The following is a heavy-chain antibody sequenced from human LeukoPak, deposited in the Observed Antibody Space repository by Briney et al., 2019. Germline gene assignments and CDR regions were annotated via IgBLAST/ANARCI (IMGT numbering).Heavy chain of an antibody. Sequence: SETLSLTCTVSGGSISSYYWSWLRQPPGKGLEWIGYIYTSGSTNYNPSLKSRVTISVDTSKNQFSLKLSSVTAADTAVYYCARRQQWPTIFDYWGQGTLVTVSS. CDR3: ARRQQWPTIFDY. CDR2: IYTSGST. CDR1: GGSISSYY. D-gene: IGHD6-19*01. J-gene: IGHJ4*02. V-gene: IGHV4-4*09.